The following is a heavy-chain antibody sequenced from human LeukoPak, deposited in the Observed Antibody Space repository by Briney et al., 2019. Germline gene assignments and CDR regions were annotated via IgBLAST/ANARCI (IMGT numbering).Heavy chain of an antibody. J-gene: IGHJ4*02. CDR3: VKDAESYSSSWFD. V-gene: IGHV3-64D*06. D-gene: IGHD6-13*01. CDR2: ISSNGGST. Sequence: GGSLRLSCSASGFTFGSYAMHWVRQAPGKGLEYVSAISSNGGSTYYADSVKGRFTISRDNSENTLYLQMSSLRAEDTAVYYCVKDAESYSSSWFDWGQGTLVTVSS. CDR1: GFTFGSYA.